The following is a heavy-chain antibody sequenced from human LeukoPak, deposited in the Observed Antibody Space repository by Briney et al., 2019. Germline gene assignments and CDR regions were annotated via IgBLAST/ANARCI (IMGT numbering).Heavy chain of an antibody. J-gene: IGHJ6*03. Sequence: SETLSLTCAVYGGSFSGYYWSWIRQPPGKGLEWIGEINHSGSTNYNPSLKSRVTISVDTSKNQFSLKLSSVTAADTAVYYCASAPPDYDILPGHYYYNRDVGGKGTTVTSSS. CDR2: INHSGST. V-gene: IGHV4-34*01. CDR1: GGSFSGYY. CDR3: ASAPPDYDILPGHYYYNRDV. D-gene: IGHD3-9*01.